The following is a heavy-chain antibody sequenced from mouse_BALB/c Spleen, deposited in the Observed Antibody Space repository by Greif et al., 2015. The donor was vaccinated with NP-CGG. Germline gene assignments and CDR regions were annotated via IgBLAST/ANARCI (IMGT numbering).Heavy chain of an antibody. CDR3: ARGSYHLYWYFDV. V-gene: IGHV5-17*02. CDR2: ISSGSSTI. CDR1: GFAFSSFG. D-gene: IGHD1-1*01. J-gene: IGHJ1*01. Sequence: EVQLVESGGGLVQPGGSRKLSRAASGFAFSSFGMHWVRQAPEKGLEWVAYISSGSSTIYYADTVKGRFTISRDNPKNTLFLQMTSLRSGDTAMYYCARGSYHLYWYFDVWGAGTTVTVSS.